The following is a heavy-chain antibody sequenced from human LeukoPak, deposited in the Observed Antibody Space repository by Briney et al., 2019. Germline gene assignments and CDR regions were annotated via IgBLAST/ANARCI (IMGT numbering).Heavy chain of an antibody. CDR1: GGSISSYY. V-gene: IGHV4-59*08. CDR3: ARGYAAAADY. J-gene: IGHJ4*02. Sequence: SETLSLTCTVSGGSISSYYWSWIRQPPGKGLEWIGYIYYSGSTNYNPSLKSRVTIPVDTSKNQFSLKLSSVTAADTAVYYCARGYAAAADYWGQGTLVTVSS. D-gene: IGHD1-1*01. CDR2: IYYSGST.